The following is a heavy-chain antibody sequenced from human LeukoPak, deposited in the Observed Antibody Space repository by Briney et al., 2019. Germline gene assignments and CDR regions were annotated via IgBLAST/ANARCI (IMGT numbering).Heavy chain of an antibody. CDR3: ARAKEGTNILDY. CDR1: GFTFSDYA. V-gene: IGHV3-30-3*01. D-gene: IGHD2/OR15-2a*01. CDR2: ISYNGVNK. J-gene: IGHJ4*02. Sequence: GGSLRLSCAASGFTFSDYAMHWVRQAPGKGLEWVTLISYNGVNKYYADSVKGRFTISRDNSKNTLYLQMDSLRAEDTAVYYCARAKEGTNILDYWGQGTLVTVSS.